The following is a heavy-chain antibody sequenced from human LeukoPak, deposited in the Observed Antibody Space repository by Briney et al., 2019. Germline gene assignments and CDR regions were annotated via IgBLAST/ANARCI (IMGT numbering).Heavy chain of an antibody. D-gene: IGHD4-17*01. Sequence: GESLKISCKGSGYSFSSYWIAWVRQMPGKGLEWMGIIYPDDSDTRYSPSFQGQVTISADKSISTAYLQWRSLKASDTAMYYCARHRFSYGDPGDYWGQGTLITVSS. CDR3: ARHRFSYGDPGDY. J-gene: IGHJ4*02. CDR2: IYPDDSDT. CDR1: GYSFSSYW. V-gene: IGHV5-51*01.